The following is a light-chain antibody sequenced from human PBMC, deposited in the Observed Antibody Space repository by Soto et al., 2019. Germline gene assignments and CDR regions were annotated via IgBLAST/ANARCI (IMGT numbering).Light chain of an antibody. CDR1: QSVLYSSNNKNY. CDR3: QQYYSTPPA. CDR2: WAS. Sequence: DIVMAQSPDSLAVSLGERATINCKSSQSVLYSSNNKNYLAWYQQKPGQPPRLLIYWASIRESGGPDRFSGSGSGTDFALTISSLQAEDVEVYYCQQYYSTPPAFGQGTKVEIK. J-gene: IGKJ1*01. V-gene: IGKV4-1*01.